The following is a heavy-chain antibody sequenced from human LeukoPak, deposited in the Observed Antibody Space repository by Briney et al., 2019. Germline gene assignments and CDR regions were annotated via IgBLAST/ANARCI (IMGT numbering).Heavy chain of an antibody. CDR1: GFHFTDWY. CDR3: VKSAGRNGGN. J-gene: IGHJ4*02. D-gene: IGHD1-26*01. CDR2: ISSSSSDT. V-gene: IGHV3-11*06. Sequence: GGSLRLSCAASGFHFTDWYMICIRQAPGKGLQWLSYISSSSSDTSYADSVRGRFTISRDNAKKSVYLQMNSLRAEDTAIYYCVKSAGRNGGNWGQGTLVTVSS.